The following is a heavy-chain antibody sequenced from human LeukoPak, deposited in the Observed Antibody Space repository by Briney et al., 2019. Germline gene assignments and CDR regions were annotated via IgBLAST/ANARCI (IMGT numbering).Heavy chain of an antibody. Sequence: GGSLRFSCEAAGFTFSSYAMSWVRQAPGKGLEWVSTISNSDGSTYYADSVKGRFTISRDNPKNTLYLKMNSLAAEDTAMYYCAKATGTLGNWGQGTLVTVSS. D-gene: IGHD1-1*01. CDR3: AKATGTLGN. V-gene: IGHV3-23*01. J-gene: IGHJ4*02. CDR2: ISNSDGST. CDR1: GFTFSSYA.